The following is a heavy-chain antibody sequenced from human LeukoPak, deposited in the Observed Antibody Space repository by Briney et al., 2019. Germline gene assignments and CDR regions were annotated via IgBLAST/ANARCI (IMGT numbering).Heavy chain of an antibody. CDR1: GGSVSSGSYY. CDR2: IYYSGST. CDR3: ASLYNWNGRGFDY. D-gene: IGHD1-20*01. Sequence: SETLCLTCTVSGGSVSSGSYYRSWIRQPPGKGLEWIGYIYYSGSTNYNPSLKSRVTISVDTSKNQFSLKLSSVTAADTAVYYCASLYNWNGRGFDYWGQGTLVTVSS. V-gene: IGHV4-61*01. J-gene: IGHJ4*02.